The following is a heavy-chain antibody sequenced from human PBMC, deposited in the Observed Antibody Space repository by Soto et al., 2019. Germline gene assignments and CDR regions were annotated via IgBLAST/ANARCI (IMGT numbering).Heavy chain of an antibody. CDR2: INSGSTI. D-gene: IGHD2-2*01. CDR3: ARRVPTATGPAFEI. J-gene: IGHJ3*02. CDR1: GYTFSRYI. Sequence: GGSLRLSCAVSGYTFSRYIFSWVRQAPGEGLEWVSYINSGSTIFYADSVKGRFTISRDNAKSSLYLQMNSLRAEDTAVYYCARRVPTATGPAFEIWGQGTMVTVSS. V-gene: IGHV3-48*01.